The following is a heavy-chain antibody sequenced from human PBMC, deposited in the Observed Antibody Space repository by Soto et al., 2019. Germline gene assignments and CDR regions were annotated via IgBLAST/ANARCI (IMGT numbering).Heavy chain of an antibody. CDR3: AKDKYCSGGNCYSDY. V-gene: IGHV3-23*01. CDR1: GFTFSSYA. D-gene: IGHD2-15*01. J-gene: IGHJ4*02. Sequence: GGSLRLSCAASGFTFSSYAMNWVRQAPGKGLEWVSGISGSGGSAYYADSVKGRFTISRDNSKNTLYLQMNSLRAEDTAVYYCAKDKYCSGGNCYSDYWGQGTLVTVSS. CDR2: ISGSGGSA.